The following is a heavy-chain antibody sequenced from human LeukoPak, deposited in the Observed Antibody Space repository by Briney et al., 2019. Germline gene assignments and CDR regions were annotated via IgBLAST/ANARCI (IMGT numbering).Heavy chain of an antibody. Sequence: WGSLRLSCAASGFTFSDHYLNWIRQAPGKGLEWVSYISSTSIYTYYADSVKGRFTISRDNAKNSLYLQMNSLRAEDTAVYYCARGTYRGEKYYDTTGGPFDIWGQEPVDPVSS. CDR3: ARGTYRGEKYYDTTGGPFDI. V-gene: IGHV3-11*06. CDR2: ISSTSIYT. D-gene: IGHD3-22*01. J-gene: IGHJ3*02. CDR1: GFTFSDHY.